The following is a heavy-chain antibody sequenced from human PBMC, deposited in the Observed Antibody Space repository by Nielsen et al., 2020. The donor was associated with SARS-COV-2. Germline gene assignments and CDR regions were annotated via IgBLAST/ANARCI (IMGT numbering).Heavy chain of an antibody. D-gene: IGHD3-16*01. CDR2: IKTDGTEK. CDR3: VRGLQVPNGLAHR. Sequence: GGSLRLSCAASGFTFSSSWMTWVRQAPGKGLEWVASIKTDGTEKTYVDSVKGRFTISRDNAKNTLYLQMNSLRAEDTAVYYCVRGLQVPNGLAHRWGQGTLVTVSS. CDR1: GFTFSSSW. J-gene: IGHJ4*02. V-gene: IGHV3-7*04.